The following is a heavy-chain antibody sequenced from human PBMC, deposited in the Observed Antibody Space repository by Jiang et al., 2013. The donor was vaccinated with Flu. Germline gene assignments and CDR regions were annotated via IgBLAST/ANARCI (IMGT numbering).Heavy chain of an antibody. J-gene: IGHJ3*02. D-gene: IGHD5-24*01. CDR2: IYWDDDK. Sequence: WIRQPPGKALEWLALIYWDDDKRYSPSLKSRLTITKDTSKNQVVLTMTNMDPVDTATYYCAHRQGYKEVNAFDIWGQGTMVTVSS. V-gene: IGHV2-5*02. CDR3: AHRQGYKEVNAFDI.